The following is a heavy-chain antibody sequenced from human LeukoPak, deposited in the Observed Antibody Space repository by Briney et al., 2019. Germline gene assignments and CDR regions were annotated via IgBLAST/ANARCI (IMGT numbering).Heavy chain of an antibody. J-gene: IGHJ4*02. V-gene: IGHV3-21*04. D-gene: IGHD2-15*01. CDR3: AKGSGYCSGGSCYSSLDYFDY. CDR2: ISSSSSYI. CDR1: GFTFSSYS. Sequence: GGSLRLSCAASGFTFSSYSMNWVRQAPGKGLEWVSSISSSSSYIYYADSVKGRFTISRDNAKNSLYLQMNSLRAEDTAVYYCAKGSGYCSGGSCYSSLDYFDYWGQGTLVTVSS.